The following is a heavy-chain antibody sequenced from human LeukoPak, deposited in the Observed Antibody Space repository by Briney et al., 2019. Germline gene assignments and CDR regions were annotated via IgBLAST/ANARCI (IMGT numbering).Heavy chain of an antibody. CDR3: ARFYDSSGYYHDY. J-gene: IGHJ4*02. Sequence: SQTLSLPCTVSGGSISSGGYYWSWIRQHPGKGLEWIGYIYYSGSTYYNPSLKSRVTISVDTSKNQFSLKLSSVTAADTAVYYCARFYDSSGYYHDYWGQGTLVTVSS. D-gene: IGHD3-22*01. V-gene: IGHV4-31*03. CDR2: IYYSGST. CDR1: GGSISSGGYY.